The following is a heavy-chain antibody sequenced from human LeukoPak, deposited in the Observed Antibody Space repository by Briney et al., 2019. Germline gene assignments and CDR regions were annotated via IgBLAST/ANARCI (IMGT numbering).Heavy chain of an antibody. CDR2: INPNSGGT. CDR1: GYSFTDYY. J-gene: IGHJ5*02. D-gene: IGHD2-21*01. CDR3: ARADRLHGGPYLIGP. V-gene: IGHV1-2*02. Sequence: GASAKVSCKTSGYSFTDYYMHWVRQAPGQGLEWMGWINPNSGGTSSAQKFQGRVTMTRDTSITTVYMEVSWLTSDGTAIYYCARADRLHGGPYLIGPWGQGTLVTVSS.